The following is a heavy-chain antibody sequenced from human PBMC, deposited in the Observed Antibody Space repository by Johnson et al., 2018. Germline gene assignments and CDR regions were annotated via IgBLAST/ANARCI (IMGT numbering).Heavy chain of an antibody. CDR1: GFTVSSTY. CDR2: IYSGGST. J-gene: IGHJ6*03. Sequence: EVELGEAGGGLVQPGGSLRLSCAVSGFTVSSTYMSWVRQAPGKGLEWISLIYSGGSTYYADAVKGRFPISRDDARDSLYLQMDSRSAEDTAIYYCARESCSGSCYPGSYYYMDVGGKGTTVTVSS. V-gene: IGHV3-53*01. CDR3: ARESCSGSCYPGSYYYMDV. D-gene: IGHD2-15*01.